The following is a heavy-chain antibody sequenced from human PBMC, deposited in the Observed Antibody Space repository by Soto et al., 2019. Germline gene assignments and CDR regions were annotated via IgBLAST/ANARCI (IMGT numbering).Heavy chain of an antibody. Sequence: SVKVACKASGGTLSSYAISWVRQAHGQGLEWMGGITPIFGTANYAQKFQGRVTITADESTSTAYMELSSLRSEDTAVYYCANNPHGSGSYEPFDYWGQGTLVTVSS. CDR1: GGTLSSYA. J-gene: IGHJ4*02. CDR2: ITPIFGTA. CDR3: ANNPHGSGSYEPFDY. V-gene: IGHV1-69*13. D-gene: IGHD3-10*01.